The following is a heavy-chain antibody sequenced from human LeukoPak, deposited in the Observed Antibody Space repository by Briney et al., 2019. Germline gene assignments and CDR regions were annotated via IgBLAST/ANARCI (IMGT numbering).Heavy chain of an antibody. CDR2: INPNSGGT. D-gene: IGHD3-10*01. J-gene: IGHJ4*02. Sequence: ASVKVSCKASGYTFTSYGNSWVRQAPGQGREWMGWINPNSGGTNYAQKFQGRVTMTRDTSISTAYMELSRLRSDDTAVYYCARSGRYGSGKHYWGQGTLVTVSS. V-gene: IGHV1-2*02. CDR1: GYTFTSYG. CDR3: ARSGRYGSGKHY.